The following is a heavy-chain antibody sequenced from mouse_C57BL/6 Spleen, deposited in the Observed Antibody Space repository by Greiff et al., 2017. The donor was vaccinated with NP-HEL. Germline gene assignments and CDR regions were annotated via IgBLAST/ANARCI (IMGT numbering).Heavy chain of an antibody. V-gene: IGHV1-82*01. CDR2: IYPGDGDT. Sequence: QVQLQQSGPELVKPGASVKISCKASGYAFSSSWMNWVKQRPGKGLEWIGRIYPGDGDTNYNGKFKGKATLTADKSSSTAYMQLSSLTSEDSAVYFCAREGQRNAMDYWGQGTSVTVSS. J-gene: IGHJ4*01. D-gene: IGHD6-1*01. CDR3: AREGQRNAMDY. CDR1: GYAFSSSW.